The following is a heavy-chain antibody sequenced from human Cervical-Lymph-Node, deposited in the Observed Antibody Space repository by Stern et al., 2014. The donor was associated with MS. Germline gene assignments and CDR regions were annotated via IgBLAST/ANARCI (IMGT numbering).Heavy chain of an antibody. D-gene: IGHD2-15*01. J-gene: IGHJ4*02. CDR1: GFIFRNSG. CDR2: VWPDGSNK. Sequence: VQLVESGGGVVQPGRSLRLSCAASGFIFRNSGMHLVRQAPGKGLEWVAVVWPDGSNKYYADSVKGRFTISRDNSNNMVDLQMNSLRVEDMGIYYCTRDPRGYCSGGSCYQGFFDSWGRGTLVTVSS. V-gene: IGHV3-33*01. CDR3: TRDPRGYCSGGSCYQGFFDS.